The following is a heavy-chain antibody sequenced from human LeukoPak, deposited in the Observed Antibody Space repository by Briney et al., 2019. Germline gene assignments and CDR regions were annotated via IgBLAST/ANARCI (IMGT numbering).Heavy chain of an antibody. Sequence: KPSETLSVTCTVSGGSISSYYWSWIRQPPGKGLEWIGYIYYSGSTDYNSSLKSRVTMSIGTSKNQFYLKLSSATAADTAVYYCARNQVLPFDVFNLWGQGTMVTVSS. CDR2: IYYSGST. J-gene: IGHJ3*01. CDR3: ARNQVLPFDVFNL. CDR1: GGSISSYY. V-gene: IGHV4-59*08. D-gene: IGHD1-14*01.